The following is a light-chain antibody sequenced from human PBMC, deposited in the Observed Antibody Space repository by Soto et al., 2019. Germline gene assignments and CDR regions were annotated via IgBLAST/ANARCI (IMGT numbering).Light chain of an antibody. V-gene: IGKV3-11*01. CDR2: GAS. J-gene: IGKJ5*01. CDR1: QSVSSN. Sequence: EIVLRQSPATLSSFPGDRVTLSCRASQSVSSNLAWYQAKPGQAPRLLIYGASTRATGIPARFSGSGSGTDFTLTISSLEPEDFAVYYCQQRSNWPPITFGQVTRLEIK. CDR3: QQRSNWPPIT.